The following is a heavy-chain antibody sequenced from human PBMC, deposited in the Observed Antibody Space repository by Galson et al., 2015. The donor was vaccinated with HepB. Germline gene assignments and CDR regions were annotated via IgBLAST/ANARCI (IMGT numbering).Heavy chain of an antibody. CDR2: INHSGST. V-gene: IGHV4-39*07. CDR1: GGSISSSSYY. J-gene: IGHJ3*02. Sequence: SETLSLTCTVSGGSISSSSYYWGWIRQPPGKGLEWIGEINHSGSTNYNPSLKSRVTISVDTSKNQFSLKLSSVTAADTAVYYCARGAPRIAAANQRRGAFDIWGQGTMVTVSS. CDR3: ARGAPRIAAANQRRGAFDI. D-gene: IGHD6-13*01.